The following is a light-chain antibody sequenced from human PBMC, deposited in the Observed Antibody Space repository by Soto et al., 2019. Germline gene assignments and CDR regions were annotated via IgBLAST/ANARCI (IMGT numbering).Light chain of an antibody. CDR2: DAS. CDR3: QQRSYWPRT. V-gene: IGKV3-11*01. CDR1: QSVSSY. Sequence: EIVLTQSPATLSLSPGERATLSCRASQSVSSYLAWYQQKPGQAPRLLIYDASNRATGIPARFSGSGSGTDFTLTVNSLAPEDFAVYYCQQRSYWPRTFGQGTKLEIK. J-gene: IGKJ2*01.